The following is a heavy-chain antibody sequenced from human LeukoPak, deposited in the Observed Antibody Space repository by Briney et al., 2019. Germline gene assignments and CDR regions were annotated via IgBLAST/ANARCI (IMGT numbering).Heavy chain of an antibody. D-gene: IGHD2-2*01. CDR3: ARDDCSSISCYHNWFDP. Sequence: GWSLRLSCAASGFTFISYWMHWVRPAPGKGLEGVANIKQDGSEKYYVDSVKGRFTISRDNAKNSLYLQMNSLRAEDTAVYYCARDDCSSISCYHNWFDPWGQGTLVTVSS. J-gene: IGHJ5*02. CDR2: IKQDGSEK. V-gene: IGHV3-7*01. CDR1: GFTFISYW.